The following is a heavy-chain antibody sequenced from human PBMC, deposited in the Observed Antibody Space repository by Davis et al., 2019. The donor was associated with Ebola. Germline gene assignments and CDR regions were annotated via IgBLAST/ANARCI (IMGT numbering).Heavy chain of an antibody. V-gene: IGHV3-53*01. Sequence: GESLKISCAVSGFTVSSNYMSWVRQAPGKGLEWVSLIGGGGDDTYYPDSVKGRFTISRDNSKNMLFLQMNSLRAEDTAVYYCAKDSRGYNKPFDYWGQGTLVTVSS. CDR3: AKDSRGYNKPFDY. CDR1: GFTVSSNY. J-gene: IGHJ4*02. CDR2: IGGGGDDT. D-gene: IGHD3-10*01.